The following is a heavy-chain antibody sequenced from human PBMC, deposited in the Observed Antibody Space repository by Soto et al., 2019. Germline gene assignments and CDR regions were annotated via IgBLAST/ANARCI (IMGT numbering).Heavy chain of an antibody. J-gene: IGHJ4*02. D-gene: IGHD5-18*01. CDR3: ARNVDTAMAEFDS. CDR2: IYYSGTT. V-gene: IGHV4-61*01. Sequence: SETLSLTCTVSGGSVSSGSYYWNWIRQPPGKGLEWIGYIYYSGTTNYNPSLRTRVTISVDTSKNQFSLKLISVTAADTAVYYCARNVDTAMAEFDSWGQGTLVTVSS. CDR1: GGSVSSGSYY.